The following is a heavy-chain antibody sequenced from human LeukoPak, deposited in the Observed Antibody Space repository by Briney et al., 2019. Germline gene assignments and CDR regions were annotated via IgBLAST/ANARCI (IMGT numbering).Heavy chain of an antibody. D-gene: IGHD6-13*01. CDR2: ISSSSNTI. V-gene: IGHV3-48*02. Sequence: GGSLRLSCAASGFTFSDYNMNWVRQAPGMGLEWVSYISSSSNTIYYADSVKGRFTISRDNAKNSLYLQMNSLRDEDTAVYYCARRYSSSWTFDYWGQGTLVTVSS. J-gene: IGHJ4*02. CDR1: GFTFSDYN. CDR3: ARRYSSSWTFDY.